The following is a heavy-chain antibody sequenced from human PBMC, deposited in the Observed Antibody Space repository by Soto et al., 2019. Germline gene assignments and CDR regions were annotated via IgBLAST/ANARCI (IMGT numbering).Heavy chain of an antibody. Sequence: EVPLVESGGGLVQPGGSLRLSCAASGFTFSTYSMSWVRQAPGKGLEWLSYISSSSSNIYYADSVKGRFTISRDNAKKSLYLQMDSLRDEDTAVYYCSRDGTAVTTLWGQGTLVTVSS. CDR1: GFTFSTYS. D-gene: IGHD4-4*01. CDR3: SRDGTAVTTL. CDR2: ISSSSSNI. V-gene: IGHV3-48*02. J-gene: IGHJ4*02.